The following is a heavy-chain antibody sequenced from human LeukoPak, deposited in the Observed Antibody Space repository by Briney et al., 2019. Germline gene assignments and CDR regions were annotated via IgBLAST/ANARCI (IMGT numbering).Heavy chain of an antibody. D-gene: IGHD3-22*01. V-gene: IGHV3-23*01. Sequence: PGGSLRLSCAASGFTFSSYAMSWVRQAPGKGLEWVXXXSGSGGSTYYADSVKGRFTISRDNSKNTLYLQMNSLRAEDTAVYYCAKDRASLYYYDSSGYYYWGQGTLVTVSS. CDR1: GFTFSSYA. J-gene: IGHJ4*02. CDR2: XSGSGGST. CDR3: AKDRASLYYYDSSGYYY.